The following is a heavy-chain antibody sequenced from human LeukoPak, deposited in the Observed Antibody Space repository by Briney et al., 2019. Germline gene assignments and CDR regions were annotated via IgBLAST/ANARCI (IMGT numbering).Heavy chain of an antibody. Sequence: ASVKVSCKVSGYTFTDYYMQWVQQAPGKGLEWMGLVDPEDGETIYAEKFQGRVTITADTSTDTAYMELSSLRSEDTAVYYCATTPYSGSYRPYYFDYWGQGTLVTVSS. D-gene: IGHD1-26*01. CDR2: VDPEDGET. V-gene: IGHV1-69-2*01. CDR1: GYTFTDYY. CDR3: ATTPYSGSYRPYYFDY. J-gene: IGHJ4*02.